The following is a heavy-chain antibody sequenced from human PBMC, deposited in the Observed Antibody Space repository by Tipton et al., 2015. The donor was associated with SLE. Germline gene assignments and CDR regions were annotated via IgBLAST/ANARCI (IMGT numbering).Heavy chain of an antibody. J-gene: IGHJ5*02. V-gene: IGHV4-59*01. CDR3: ARVGIAAASDWFDP. CDR1: GFTFSSYA. D-gene: IGHD6-13*01. Sequence: LRLSCAASGFTFSSYAMSWVRQAPGKGLEWIGYIYYSGSTNYNPSLKSRVTISVDTSKNQFSLKLSSVTAADTAVYYCARVGIAAASDWFDPWGQGTLVTVSS. CDR2: IYYSGST.